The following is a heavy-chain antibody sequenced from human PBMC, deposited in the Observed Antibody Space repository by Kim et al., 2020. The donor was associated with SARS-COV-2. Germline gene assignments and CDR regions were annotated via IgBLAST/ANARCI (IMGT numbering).Heavy chain of an antibody. D-gene: IGHD3-10*01. CDR3: AKDSYVSGTYYIHSFYYSMDV. V-gene: IGHV3-30*18. CDR1: GFTFTNYG. Sequence: GGSLRLSCAASGFTFTNYGIHWVRQAPGKGLEWVAVISYDGSNKYYADSVKGRFTIPRDNSKNTLFLQMNSLRAEDTALYYCAKDSYVSGTYYIHSFYYSMDVWGQGTTVTVSS. J-gene: IGHJ6*02. CDR2: ISYDGSNK.